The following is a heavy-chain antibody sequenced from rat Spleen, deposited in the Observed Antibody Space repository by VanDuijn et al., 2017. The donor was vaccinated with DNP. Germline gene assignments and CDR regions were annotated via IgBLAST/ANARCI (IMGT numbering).Heavy chain of an antibody. Sequence: EVQLQESGPGLVKPSQSLSLTCSVTGYSITSHYWGWIRQFPGNKMEYIGHISYSGGPNYNQSLKSRISITRDTSKNHFFLHLNSVTTEDSATYYCAIWVWYFDYWGQGVIVTVSS. V-gene: IGHV3-1*01. CDR2: ISYSGGP. CDR3: AIWVWYFDY. CDR1: GYSITSHY. J-gene: IGHJ2*01.